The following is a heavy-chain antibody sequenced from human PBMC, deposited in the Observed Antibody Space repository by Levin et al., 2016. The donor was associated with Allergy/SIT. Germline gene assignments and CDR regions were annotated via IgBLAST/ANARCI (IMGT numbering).Heavy chain of an antibody. CDR2: ISGSGGST. Sequence: WIRQPPGKGLEWVSAISGSGGSTYYADSVKGRFTISRDNSKNTLYLQMNSLRAEDTAVYYCAKGDYYGSGSYSDYWGQGTLVTVSS. V-gene: IGHV3-23*01. D-gene: IGHD3-10*01. CDR3: AKGDYYGSGSYSDY. J-gene: IGHJ4*02.